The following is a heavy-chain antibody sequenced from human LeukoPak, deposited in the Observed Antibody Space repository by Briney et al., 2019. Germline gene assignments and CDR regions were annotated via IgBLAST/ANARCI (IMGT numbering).Heavy chain of an antibody. Sequence: GGSLRLSCAAPGFTFSSSWMSWVRQAPGKGLEWVANIKQDGSEKYYVDSVKGRYTISRDNAKNSLYLQMNSLRAEDTAVYYCARILVYGSGAEAFDYWGQGTLVTVSS. CDR1: GFTFSSSW. CDR3: ARILVYGSGAEAFDY. J-gene: IGHJ4*02. D-gene: IGHD3-10*01. V-gene: IGHV3-7*01. CDR2: IKQDGSEK.